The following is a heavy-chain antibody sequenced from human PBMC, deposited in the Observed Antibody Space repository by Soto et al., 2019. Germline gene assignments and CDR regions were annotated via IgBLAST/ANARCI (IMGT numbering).Heavy chain of an antibody. Sequence: SETLSLTCAVSGDSISSDKWWSWVRQPPGKGLEWIGEIHHSGRTNYNPSLKSRVTILVEKSKNQVSLELSSMTAADTAVYYCAEYSGYDFRFDYWGQGTLVTVSS. D-gene: IGHD5-12*01. CDR1: GDSISSDKW. J-gene: IGHJ4*02. V-gene: IGHV4-4*02. CDR2: IHHSGRT. CDR3: AEYSGYDFRFDY.